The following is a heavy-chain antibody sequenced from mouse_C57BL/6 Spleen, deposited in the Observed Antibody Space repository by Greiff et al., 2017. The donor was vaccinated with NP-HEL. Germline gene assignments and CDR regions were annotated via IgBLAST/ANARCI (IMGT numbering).Heavy chain of an antibody. V-gene: IGHV1-59*01. CDR1: GYTFTSYW. Sequence: QVQLQQPGAELVRPGTSVKSSCKASGYTFTSYWMHWVKQRPGQGLEWIGVIDPSDSYTNYNQKFKGKATLTVDTSSSTAYMQLSSLTSEDSAVYYCARLTTVVDWFAYWGQGTLVTVSA. D-gene: IGHD1-1*01. J-gene: IGHJ3*01. CDR2: IDPSDSYT. CDR3: ARLTTVVDWFAY.